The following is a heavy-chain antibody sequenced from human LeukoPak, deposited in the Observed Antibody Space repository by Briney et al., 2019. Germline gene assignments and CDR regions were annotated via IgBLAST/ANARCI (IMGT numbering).Heavy chain of an antibody. CDR3: ARKGPSVRYYYYYMDV. V-gene: IGHV4-34*01. CDR2: INDGGST. J-gene: IGHJ6*03. Sequence: SETLSLTCAVYGGSFSGSYWSWIRQPPGKGLEWIGEINDGGSTNYNPSPKSRVTISVDTSKTQFTLKLSSVTAADTAVYYCARKGPSVRYYYYYMDVWGKGTTVTVSS. CDR1: GGSFSGSY. D-gene: IGHD3-10*01.